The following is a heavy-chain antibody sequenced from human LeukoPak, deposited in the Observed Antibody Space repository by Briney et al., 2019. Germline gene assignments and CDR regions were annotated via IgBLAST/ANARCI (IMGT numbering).Heavy chain of an antibody. CDR3: AKASRRHCIITTCYTLDY. Sequence: ASVKVSCKAFGYTFTSNYMHWVRQAPGQGPEWMGVISPSGGSTTYAQKFQGRVTLTRDMSTSTDYLELSSLRSEDTAVYYCAKASRRHCIITTCYTLDYWGQGTLVTVSS. CDR2: ISPSGGST. D-gene: IGHD2-2*02. V-gene: IGHV1-46*01. CDR1: GYTFTSNY. J-gene: IGHJ4*02.